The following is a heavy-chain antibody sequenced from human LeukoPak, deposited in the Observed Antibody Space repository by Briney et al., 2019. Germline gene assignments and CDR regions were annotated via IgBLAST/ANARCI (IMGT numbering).Heavy chain of an antibody. CDR3: ARHQIDTVTVDY. Sequence: SETLSLTCTVSGGSISSSSYYWCWIRQLPGKGLEWIGSIYYSGSTYYNPSLKSRVTISVDTSKNQFSLKLSSVTAADTAVYYCARHQIDTVTVDYWGQGTLVTVSS. J-gene: IGHJ4*02. CDR1: GGSISSSSYY. D-gene: IGHD4-17*01. V-gene: IGHV4-39*01. CDR2: IYYSGST.